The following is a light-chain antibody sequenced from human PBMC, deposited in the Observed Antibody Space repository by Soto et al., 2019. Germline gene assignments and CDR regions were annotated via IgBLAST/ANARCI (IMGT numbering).Light chain of an antibody. Sequence: DIVMTQSPDSLAVSLGERATINCKSSQSVLYTSNNKNNLAWYQQKPGQPPKLIIYWASTRESGVPDRFSGSGSGTDFTLTISSLQAEDVAVYHCQQYYSTPPTFGGGTKVDIK. J-gene: IGKJ4*01. CDR3: QQYYSTPPT. CDR2: WAS. V-gene: IGKV4-1*01. CDR1: QSVLYTSNNKNN.